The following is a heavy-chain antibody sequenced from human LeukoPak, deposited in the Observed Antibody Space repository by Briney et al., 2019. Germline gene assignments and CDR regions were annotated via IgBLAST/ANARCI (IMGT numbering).Heavy chain of an antibody. V-gene: IGHV3-74*01. Sequence: GGSLRLSCAASGFTFSSYWMHWVRQAPGKGLVWVSRINSDGSSTSYADSVKGRFTISRDNAKNTLYLQMNSLRAEDTAVYYCARGLLWFGELFDGRSFELWGQGTLVTVSS. J-gene: IGHJ4*02. CDR2: INSDGSST. CDR1: GFTFSSYW. D-gene: IGHD3-10*01. CDR3: ARGLLWFGELFDGRSFEL.